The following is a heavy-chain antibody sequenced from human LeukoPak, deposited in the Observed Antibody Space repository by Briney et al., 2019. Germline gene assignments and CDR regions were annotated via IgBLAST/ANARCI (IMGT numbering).Heavy chain of an antibody. CDR2: ISDSGGNT. CDR1: GFTFNSYA. CDR3: ARHRSSWLIDY. D-gene: IGHD6-6*01. Sequence: GGSLRLSCAASGFTFNSYAMSWVRQAPWERLQWVSGISDSGGNTYYADSVRGRFTISRDNSKNTLYLQLNSLRAEDTAVYYCARHRSSWLIDYWGQGTLVTVSS. J-gene: IGHJ4*02. V-gene: IGHV3-23*01.